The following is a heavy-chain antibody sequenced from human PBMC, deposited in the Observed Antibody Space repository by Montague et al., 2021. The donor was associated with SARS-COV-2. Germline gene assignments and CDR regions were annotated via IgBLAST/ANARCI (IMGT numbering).Heavy chain of an antibody. D-gene: IGHD6-13*01. Sequence: CAISGDSVSSNTAACNSIRQSPSRRLECLGRTYYRSKWYYDYAVSVKSRMTISPDTSKNQFSLQLSSVTPEDRAVYYCARDPRYSLSWSLDYWGQGTLVTVSS. CDR1: GDSVSSNTAA. J-gene: IGHJ4*02. V-gene: IGHV6-1*01. CDR2: TYYRSKWYY. CDR3: ARDPRYSLSWSLDY.